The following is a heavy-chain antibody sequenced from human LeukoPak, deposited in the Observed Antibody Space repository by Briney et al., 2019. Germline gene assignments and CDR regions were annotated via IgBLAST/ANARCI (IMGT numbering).Heavy chain of an antibody. Sequence: GGSPRLSCAASGFTFSDYYMSWIRQAPGKGLEWVSYISSSGSTIYYADSVKGRFTISRDNSKNTLYLQMNSLRAEDTAVYYCAKDTRTYYYGSGSFDYWGQGTLVTVSS. CDR1: GFTFSDYY. D-gene: IGHD3-10*01. V-gene: IGHV3-11*04. CDR2: ISSSGSTI. CDR3: AKDTRTYYYGSGSFDY. J-gene: IGHJ4*02.